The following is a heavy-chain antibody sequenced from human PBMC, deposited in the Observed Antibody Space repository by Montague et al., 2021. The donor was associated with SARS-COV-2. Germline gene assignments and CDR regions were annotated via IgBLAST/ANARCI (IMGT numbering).Heavy chain of an antibody. D-gene: IGHD2-21*02. CDR3: ARAYCGGDCYFYWYFDL. CDR2: TYYRSKWYN. CDR1: GDSVSSNIAT. Sequence: CAISGDSVSSNIATWNWIRQSPSRGLKWLGRTYYRSKWYNDYAVSVKSRVIINPDTSNNRISLQLNSVTPEDTAVYYCARAYCGGDCYFYWYFDLWGRGTLVTVPS. V-gene: IGHV6-1*01. J-gene: IGHJ2*01.